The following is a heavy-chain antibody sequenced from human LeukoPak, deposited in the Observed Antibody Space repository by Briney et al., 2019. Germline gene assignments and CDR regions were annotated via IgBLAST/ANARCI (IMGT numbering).Heavy chain of an antibody. Sequence: ASVKVPCKASGYTFTSYDINWVRQATGQGLEWMGWMNPNSGNTGYAQKFQGRVTMTRNTSISTAYMELSSLRSEDTAVYYCARGNKAARPCVPDYWGQGTLVTVSS. J-gene: IGHJ4*02. CDR3: ARGNKAARPCVPDY. V-gene: IGHV1-8*01. D-gene: IGHD6-6*01. CDR1: GYTFTSYD. CDR2: MNPNSGNT.